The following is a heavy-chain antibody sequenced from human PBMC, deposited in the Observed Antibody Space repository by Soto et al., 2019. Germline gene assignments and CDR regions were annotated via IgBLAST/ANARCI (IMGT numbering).Heavy chain of an antibody. V-gene: IGHV3-23*04. CDR1: GFIFGDHV. CDR3: ARGTHSYSGSHELDA. D-gene: IGHD1-26*01. J-gene: IGHJ5*02. CDR2: ISGSGNSP. Sequence: EVQLVESGGRLVQRGGSLRLSCSGSGFIFGDHVMDWVRQAPGKGLEWVAGISGSGNSPFFRDSVKGRFTISRDNSKNTVYLEMNNLRDEHSAMYFCARGTHSYSGSHELDAWGLGTLVTVSS.